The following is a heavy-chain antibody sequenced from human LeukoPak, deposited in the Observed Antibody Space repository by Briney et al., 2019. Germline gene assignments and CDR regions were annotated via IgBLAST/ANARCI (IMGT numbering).Heavy chain of an antibody. CDR1: GFTFSSYA. CDR3: ARMRFLEWLSYYYYGMDV. D-gene: IGHD3-3*01. CDR2: ISYDGSNK. V-gene: IGHV3-30-3*01. J-gene: IGHJ6*02. Sequence: PGGSLRLSCAASGFTFSSYAMHWVRQAPGKGLEWVAVISYDGSNKYYADSVKGRFTISRDNSKNTLYLQMNSLRAEDTAVYYCARMRFLEWLSYYYYGMDVWGQGTTVIVSS.